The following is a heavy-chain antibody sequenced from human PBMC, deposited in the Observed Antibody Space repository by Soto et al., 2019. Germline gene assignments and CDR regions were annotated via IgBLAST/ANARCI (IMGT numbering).Heavy chain of an antibody. J-gene: IGHJ5*02. CDR3: ARGGASSKWFAP. CDR2: IGCSGAT. CDR1: GGSITSGGSF. D-gene: IGHD2-15*01. V-gene: IGHV4-31*03. Sequence: PSETLSLTCTVSGGSITSGGSFWGWIRQHPGQGPEWFAFIGCSGATSYNPSLASRVTISADTYKSQFSLNLRSVTAADTAVYYCARGGASSKWFAPWGQGTLVTVSS.